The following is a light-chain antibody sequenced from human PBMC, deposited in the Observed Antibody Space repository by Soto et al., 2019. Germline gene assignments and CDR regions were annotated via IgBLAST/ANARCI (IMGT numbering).Light chain of an antibody. CDR1: SSDVGGYNS. Sequence: QSVLTQPASVSGSPGQSITISCTGTSSDVGGYNSVPWYRQDPGKAPKLIIYDVTYRPSGVSTRFSGSKSGNTASLTISGLQSEDEADYHCSSFTSSITYVFGTGTKVTV. V-gene: IGLV2-14*01. J-gene: IGLJ1*01. CDR3: SSFTSSITYV. CDR2: DVT.